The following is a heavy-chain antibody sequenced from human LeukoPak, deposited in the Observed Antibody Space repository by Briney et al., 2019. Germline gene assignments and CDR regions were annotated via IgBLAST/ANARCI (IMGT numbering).Heavy chain of an antibody. J-gene: IGHJ2*01. Sequence: SETLSLTCAVYGGSFSGYYWSWIRQPPGKGLEWIGEINHSGSTNYNPSLKSRVTISVDTSKNQFSLKLSSVTAADTAVYYSARARRWKFRRPQGSWYFDLGGRGTLVTVSS. D-gene: IGHD4-23*01. V-gene: IGHV4-34*01. CDR2: INHSGST. CDR1: GGSFSGYY. CDR3: ARARRWKFRRPQGSWYFDL.